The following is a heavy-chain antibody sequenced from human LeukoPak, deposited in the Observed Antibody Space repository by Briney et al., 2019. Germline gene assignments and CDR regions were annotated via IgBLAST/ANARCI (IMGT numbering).Heavy chain of an antibody. CDR3: AREVGGSYQLLPGNYYYYYYMDV. V-gene: IGHV3-20*04. D-gene: IGHD2-2*01. CDR2: INWNGGST. J-gene: IGHJ6*03. CDR1: GLTFDDYG. Sequence: GGSLRLSCAASGLTFDDYGISWFRQAPGKGLNWVSGINWNGGSTGYADSVKGRFTISRDNAKNSLYLQMNSLRAEDTALYYCAREVGGSYQLLPGNYYYYYYMDVWGKGTTVTVSS.